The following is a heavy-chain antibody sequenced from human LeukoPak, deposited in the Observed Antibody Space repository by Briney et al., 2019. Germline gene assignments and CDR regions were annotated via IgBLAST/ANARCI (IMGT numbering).Heavy chain of an antibody. Sequence: SVKVSCKASGGTFSSYAISWVRQAPGQGLEWMGGIIPIFGTANYAQKFQGRVTITTDESTSTAYMELSSLRSEDTAVYHCATLERWPNPWDFQHWGQGTLVTVSS. CDR2: IIPIFGTA. J-gene: IGHJ1*01. D-gene: IGHD5-24*01. V-gene: IGHV1-69*05. CDR3: ATLERWPNPWDFQH. CDR1: GGTFSSYA.